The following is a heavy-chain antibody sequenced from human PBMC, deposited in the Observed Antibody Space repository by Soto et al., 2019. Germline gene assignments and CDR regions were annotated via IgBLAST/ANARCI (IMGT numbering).Heavy chain of an antibody. CDR1: GYIFSNYY. V-gene: IGHV1-46*01. Sequence: QVQLVQSGAEVKKPGASVKVSCKASGYIFSNYYIHWVRQAPGQGLEWMGIINPSGSSTRYAQKFHGRVTMTRDTSSSTVYMELSSLRFDDTAVYYCARDVGDSGSHWFDPWGQGSLVTVSS. CDR3: ARDVGDSGSHWFDP. J-gene: IGHJ5*02. D-gene: IGHD1-26*01. CDR2: INPSGSST.